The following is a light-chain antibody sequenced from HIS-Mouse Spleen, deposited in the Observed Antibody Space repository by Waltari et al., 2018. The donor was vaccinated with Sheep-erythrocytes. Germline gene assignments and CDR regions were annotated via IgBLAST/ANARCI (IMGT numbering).Light chain of an antibody. CDR1: QSISSA. CDR2: DAS. CDR3: QQFNSHPMYT. V-gene: IGKV1-13*02. J-gene: IGKJ2*01. Sequence: IQMTQSPSSLSASVGDRVTITCRASQSISSALAWYQQKPGKTPKLLIYDASSLESGVPSRFSGSGSGTDFTLTISSLQPEDFATYYCQQFNSHPMYTFGQGTKLEIK.